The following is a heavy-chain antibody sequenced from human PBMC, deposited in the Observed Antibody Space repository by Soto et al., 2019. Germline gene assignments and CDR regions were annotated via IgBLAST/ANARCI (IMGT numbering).Heavy chain of an antibody. CDR2: IWYDGSNK. Sequence: GGSLRLSCAASGFTFSSYGMHWVRQAPGKGLEWVAVIWYDGSNKYYADSVKGGFTISRDNSKNTLYLQMNSLRAEDTAVYYCARVQDDVGPGDYWGQGTLVTVSS. CDR1: GFTFSSYG. CDR3: ARVQDDVGPGDY. J-gene: IGHJ4*02. V-gene: IGHV3-33*01. D-gene: IGHD2-15*01.